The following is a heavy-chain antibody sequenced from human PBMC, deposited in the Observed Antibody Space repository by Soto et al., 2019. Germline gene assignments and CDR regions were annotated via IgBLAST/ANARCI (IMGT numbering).Heavy chain of an antibody. Sequence: GASVKVSCKASGFTFTSSAVQWVRQARGQRLEWIGWIVVGSGNTNYAQKFRERVTITRDMSTSTAYMELSSLRSEDTAVYYCAAYRRTTGTPGRKDFDYWGQGTLVTVSS. CDR3: AAYRRTTGTPGRKDFDY. J-gene: IGHJ4*02. D-gene: IGHD1-1*01. V-gene: IGHV1-58*01. CDR2: IVVGSGNT. CDR1: GFTFTSSA.